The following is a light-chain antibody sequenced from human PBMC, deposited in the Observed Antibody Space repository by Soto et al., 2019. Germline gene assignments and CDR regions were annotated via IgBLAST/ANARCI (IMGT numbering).Light chain of an antibody. CDR3: SAYTSNSTPQ. Sequence: QSALTHPASVSGSPGQSITISCTGTSGDVGGYNYVSWYQQYPGKAPKLMIYDVTNRPSGVSNRFSGSKSGNTASLTISGLQAEDEADYYCSAYTSNSTPQFGGGTKVTVL. CDR1: SGDVGGYNY. V-gene: IGLV2-14*01. CDR2: DVT. J-gene: IGLJ2*01.